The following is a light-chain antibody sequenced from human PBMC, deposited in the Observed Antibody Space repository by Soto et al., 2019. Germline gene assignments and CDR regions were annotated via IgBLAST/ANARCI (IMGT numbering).Light chain of an antibody. V-gene: IGKV1-5*01. CDR2: DAS. Sequence: DIQMTQSPSTLSAFVGDRVTITCRASQSIGRWLAWYQQKPGKAPKLLIYDASSLESGVPSRFSGSGSGTAFSLIISSLQPDDFATYYCQQYNTYPWTFGQGTKVDIK. CDR1: QSIGRW. J-gene: IGKJ1*01. CDR3: QQYNTYPWT.